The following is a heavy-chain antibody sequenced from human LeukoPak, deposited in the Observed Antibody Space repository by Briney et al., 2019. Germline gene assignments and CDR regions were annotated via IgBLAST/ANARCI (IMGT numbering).Heavy chain of an antibody. CDR3: ARELRVGFSEFDP. V-gene: IGHV1-2*02. CDR1: GYTFTGFY. Sequence: ASVRVSCKASGYTFTGFYVHWVRQARGQGLEWMGWINPRRGDTKYAQKFQGGVAMTGDTSISTVYMELTGLRSDDTAVYYCARELRVGFSEFDPWGQGTLVTVAS. CDR2: INPRRGDT. J-gene: IGHJ5*02. D-gene: IGHD5-12*01.